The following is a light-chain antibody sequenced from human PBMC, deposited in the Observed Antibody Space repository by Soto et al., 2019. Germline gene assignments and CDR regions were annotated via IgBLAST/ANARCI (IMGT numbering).Light chain of an antibody. CDR2: GAY. V-gene: IGKV3D-15*01. CDR1: QSVSSN. CDR3: KQYNNWPRT. Sequence: EIVLTQSPATLSVSPGERATLSCRASQSVSSNLAWYQQKPGQAPRLLIYGAYTRATGIQARVSGSGSGTEFTLTIRSLQSEDFAVYYCKQYNNWPRTVGQGTKVDIK. J-gene: IGKJ1*01.